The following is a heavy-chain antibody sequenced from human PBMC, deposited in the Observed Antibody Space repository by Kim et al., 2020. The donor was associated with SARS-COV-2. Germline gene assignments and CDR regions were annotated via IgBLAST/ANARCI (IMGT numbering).Heavy chain of an antibody. D-gene: IGHD5-18*01. V-gene: IGHV3-74*01. CDR2: INTDGSTT. CDR1: GFSLSRYW. CDR3: ARKSWAMAARYGMDV. Sequence: GGSLRLSCAASGFSLSRYWMHWVRQAPGKGLVWVSRINTDGSTTTYADSVKGRFTISRDNAKNTLYLQMKSLRAEDTAMYYCARKSWAMAARYGMDVWGQGTTVTVSS. J-gene: IGHJ6*02.